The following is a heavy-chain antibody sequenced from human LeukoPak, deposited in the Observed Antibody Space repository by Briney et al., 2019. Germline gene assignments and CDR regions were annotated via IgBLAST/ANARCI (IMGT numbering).Heavy chain of an antibody. CDR2: ISGSGGST. Sequence: GGSLRLSCAASGFTFSSYAMSRVRQAPGKGLEWVSAISGSGGSTYYADSVKGRFTISRDNSKNTLYLQMNSLRAEDTAVYYCAKSVVSSSGYQYYYYYYGMDVWGQGTTVTVSS. D-gene: IGHD3-22*01. CDR3: AKSVVSSSGYQYYYYYYGMDV. CDR1: GFTFSSYA. J-gene: IGHJ6*02. V-gene: IGHV3-23*01.